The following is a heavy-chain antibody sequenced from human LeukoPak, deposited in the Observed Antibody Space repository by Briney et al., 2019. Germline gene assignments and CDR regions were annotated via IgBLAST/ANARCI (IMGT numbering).Heavy chain of an antibody. V-gene: IGHV3-23*01. J-gene: IGHJ4*02. CDR3: AKSGSGWYLDF. Sequence: QPGGSLRLSCAVSGFSFSSYAMIWVRQAPGKGLEWLSGINYSGDSTYYADSVKGRFTISRDNSKNTLYLQMNSLRADDTAVYYCAKSGSGWYLDFWSQGTLVTVPS. CDR2: INYSGDST. D-gene: IGHD6-19*01. CDR1: GFSFSSYA.